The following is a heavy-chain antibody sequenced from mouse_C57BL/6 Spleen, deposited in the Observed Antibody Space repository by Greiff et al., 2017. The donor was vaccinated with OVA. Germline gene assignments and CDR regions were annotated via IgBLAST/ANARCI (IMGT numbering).Heavy chain of an antibody. CDR1: GYTFTSYG. CDR2: IYPRSGNT. Sequence: QVQLKESGAELARPGASVKLSCKASGYTFTSYGISWVKQRTGQGLEWIGEIYPRSGNTYYNEKFKGKATLTADKSSSTAYMELRSLTSEDSAVYFCARGKITTVVATDYAMDYWGQGTSVTVSS. CDR3: ARGKITTVVATDYAMDY. D-gene: IGHD1-1*01. V-gene: IGHV1-81*01. J-gene: IGHJ4*01.